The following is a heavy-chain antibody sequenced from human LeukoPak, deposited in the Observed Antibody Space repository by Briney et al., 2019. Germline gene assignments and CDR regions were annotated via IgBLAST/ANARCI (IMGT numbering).Heavy chain of an antibody. CDR2: IYHSGST. J-gene: IGHJ4*02. CDR1: GYSISSGYY. Sequence: SETLSLTCAVSGYSISSGYYWGWIRQPPGKGLKWIGNIYHSGSTYYNPSLKSRVTISVGTSKNQFSLKLSSVTAADTAVYYCARLSHDYGDYWGQGTLVTVSS. CDR3: ARLSHDYGDY. V-gene: IGHV4-38-2*01. D-gene: IGHD3-16*01.